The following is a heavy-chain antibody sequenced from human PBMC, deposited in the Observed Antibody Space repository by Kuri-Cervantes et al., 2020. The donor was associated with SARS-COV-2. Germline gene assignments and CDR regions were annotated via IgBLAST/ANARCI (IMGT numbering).Heavy chain of an antibody. V-gene: IGHV1-69*06. D-gene: IGHD3-22*01. J-gene: IGHJ4*02. CDR1: GGTFSSYA. Sequence: SVKVSCKASGGTFSSYAISWVRQAPGQGLEWMGGIIPIFGTANYAQKFQGRVTITADKSTSTAYMELSSLRSEDTAVYYCASGGITMIVVAHPFDYWGQGTLVTVSS. CDR3: ASGGITMIVVAHPFDY. CDR2: IIPIFGTA.